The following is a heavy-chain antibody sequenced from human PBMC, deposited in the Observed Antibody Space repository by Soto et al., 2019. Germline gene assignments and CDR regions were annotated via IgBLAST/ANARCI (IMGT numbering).Heavy chain of an antibody. CDR2: IYYSGST. CDR1: GVSISSGDYY. J-gene: IGHJ6*02. Sequence: SEPRSLTCTVSGVSISSGDYYWSWIRQPPGKGLEWIGYIYYSGSTYYNPSLKSRVTISVDTSKNQFSLKLSSVTAADTAVYYCARDTGAYYGMDVWGQGTTVTVSS. V-gene: IGHV4-30-4*01. CDR3: ARDTGAYYGMDV. D-gene: IGHD3-10*01.